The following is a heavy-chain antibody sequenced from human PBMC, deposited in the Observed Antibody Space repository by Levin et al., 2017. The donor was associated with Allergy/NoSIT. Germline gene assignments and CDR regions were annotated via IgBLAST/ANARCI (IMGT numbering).Heavy chain of an antibody. CDR1: GFTFSSSA. Sequence: LSLPCAASGFTFSSSAMHWVRQAPGKGLEYVSAISSNGGSTYYANSVKGRFTISRDNSKNTLYLQMGSLRAEDMAVYYCARDDHSSGYFLGGFAFDSWGQGTMVTVSS. J-gene: IGHJ3*02. CDR3: ARDDHSSGYFLGGFAFDS. CDR2: ISSNGGST. D-gene: IGHD3-22*01. V-gene: IGHV3-64*01.